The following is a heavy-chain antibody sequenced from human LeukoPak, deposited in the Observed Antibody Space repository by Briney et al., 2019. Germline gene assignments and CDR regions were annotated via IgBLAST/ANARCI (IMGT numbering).Heavy chain of an antibody. V-gene: IGHV1-8*01. D-gene: IGHD3-3*01. CDR2: MNPNSGNT. J-gene: IGHJ4*02. CDR3: ARDGNDFWSGYYRN. CDR1: GYTFTSYD. Sequence: ASVKVSCKASGYTFTSYDINWVRQATGQGLEWMGWMNPNSGNTGYAQKFQGRVTMTRNTSISTAYMELSSLRSEDTAEYYCARDGNDFWSGYYRNWGQGTLVTVSS.